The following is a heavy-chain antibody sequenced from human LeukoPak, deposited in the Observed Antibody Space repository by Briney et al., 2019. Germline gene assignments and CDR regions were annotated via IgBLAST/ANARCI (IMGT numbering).Heavy chain of an antibody. CDR1: GGSFSGYY. V-gene: IGHV4-34*01. Sequence: SETLSLTCAVYGGSFSGYYWSWIRQPPGEGLEWIGEINHSGSTNYNPSLKSRVTISVDTSKNQFSPKLNSVTAADTAVYYCARGDSSWPYYFDCWGQGTLVTVSS. J-gene: IGHJ4*02. CDR3: ARGDSSWPYYFDC. CDR2: INHSGST. D-gene: IGHD6-13*01.